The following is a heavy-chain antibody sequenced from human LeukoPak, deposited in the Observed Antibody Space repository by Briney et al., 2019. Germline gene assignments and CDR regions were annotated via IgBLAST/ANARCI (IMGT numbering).Heavy chain of an antibody. CDR2: INHSGST. D-gene: IGHD2-21*01. J-gene: IGHJ3*02. CDR1: GGSFSGYY. Sequence: SETLSLTCAVYGGSFSGYYWSWLRQPPGKGLEWLGEINHSGSTNYNPSLKRRSTISVDTSKNQFSLKLSSVTAADTAVYYCARVKGRVVVVNRAFDIWGQGTMVTVSS. CDR3: ARVKGRVVVVNRAFDI. V-gene: IGHV4-34*01.